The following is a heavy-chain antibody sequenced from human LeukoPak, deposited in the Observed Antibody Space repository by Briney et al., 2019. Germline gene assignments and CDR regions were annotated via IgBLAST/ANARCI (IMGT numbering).Heavy chain of an antibody. Sequence: AGGSLRLSCAASGFTFSDYSMSWIRQAPGKGLEWVSYIRSSGNTIYYADSVKGRFTISRDNAKNSLYLHLNSLRVEDAAVYYCAKDGYSSIPGFHFEYWGQGTPVTVSS. CDR3: AKDGYSSIPGFHFEY. CDR2: IRSSGNTI. V-gene: IGHV3-11*01. J-gene: IGHJ4*02. D-gene: IGHD6-13*01. CDR1: GFTFSDYS.